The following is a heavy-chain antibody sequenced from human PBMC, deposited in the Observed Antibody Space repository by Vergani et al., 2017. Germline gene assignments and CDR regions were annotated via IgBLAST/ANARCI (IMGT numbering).Heavy chain of an antibody. J-gene: IGHJ4*02. Sequence: EVQLVESGGGLVQPGGSLRLSCAASGFTVDTNYMSWVRQAPGKGLEWVSVIYSDGTSHYADSVKGRFPISRDISKNTLYLQMSSLRAEDTAVYYCARGYSSSWPNFDYWGQGTLVAVSS. CDR3: ARGYSSSWPNFDY. D-gene: IGHD6-13*01. CDR2: IYSDGTS. CDR1: GFTVDTNY. V-gene: IGHV3-66*02.